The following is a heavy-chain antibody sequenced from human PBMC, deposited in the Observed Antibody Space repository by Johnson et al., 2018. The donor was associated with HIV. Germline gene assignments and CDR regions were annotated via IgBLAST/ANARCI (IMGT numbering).Heavy chain of an antibody. V-gene: IGHV3-30-3*01. D-gene: IGHD2-2*01. J-gene: IGHJ3*02. Sequence: QVQLVESGGGVVQPGRSLRLSCAASGFTFSSYAMHWVRQAPGTGLEWVAVISYDGSTKYYADSVKGRFTISRDNSKNSLYLQMNSLRAEDTAGYYCARDFSGVVVPAATLFWVDGRADTFDIWGQGTMVTVSS. CDR2: ISYDGSTK. CDR1: GFTFSSYA. CDR3: ARDFSGVVVPAATLFWVDGRADTFDI.